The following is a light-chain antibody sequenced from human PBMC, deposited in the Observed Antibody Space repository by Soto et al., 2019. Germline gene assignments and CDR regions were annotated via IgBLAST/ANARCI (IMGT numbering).Light chain of an antibody. V-gene: IGKV1-39*01. CDR3: QHSYSTPPYT. CDR1: QSISSY. J-gene: IGKJ2*01. CDR2: AAS. Sequence: DIQMTQSPSSLSASVGDRVTITCRASQSISSYLNWYQQKPGKAPKLLIYAASSLQSGVPSRFSGSGSGTDFTLTISRLQPEDFATYYCQHSYSTPPYTFGQGTKLEIK.